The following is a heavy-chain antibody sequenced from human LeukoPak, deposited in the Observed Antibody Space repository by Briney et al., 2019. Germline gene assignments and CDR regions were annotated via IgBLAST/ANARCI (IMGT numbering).Heavy chain of an antibody. D-gene: IGHD5-12*01. J-gene: IGHJ4*02. CDR3: AKETVNRGYSGYAVLDY. V-gene: IGHV3-23*01. CDR1: GFTFSSYA. Sequence: GASVKVSCKASGFTFSSYAMSWVRQAPGKGLEWVSAITGTGGYTYYADSVKGRFTISRDNSKNTLYVQMNSLRAEDTAVYYCAKETVNRGYSGYAVLDYWGRGTLVTVSS. CDR2: ITGTGGYT.